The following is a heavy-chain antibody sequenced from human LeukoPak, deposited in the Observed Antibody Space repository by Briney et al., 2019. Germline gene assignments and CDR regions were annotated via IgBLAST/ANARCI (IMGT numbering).Heavy chain of an antibody. V-gene: IGHV5-51*01. CDR3: ARRAYYDSSGYYYYFDY. J-gene: IGHJ4*02. D-gene: IGHD3-22*01. Sequence: LGESLKISCKGSGYSFTSYWIGWVRQMPRKGLEWMGIIYPGDSDTRYSPSFQGQVTISADKSISTAYLQWSSLKASDTAMYYCARRAYYDSSGYYYYFDYWGQGTLVTVSS. CDR2: IYPGDSDT. CDR1: GYSFTSYW.